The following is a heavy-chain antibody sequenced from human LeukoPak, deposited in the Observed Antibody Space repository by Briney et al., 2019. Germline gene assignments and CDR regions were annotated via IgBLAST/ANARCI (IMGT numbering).Heavy chain of an antibody. CDR2: IHPGSSNT. Sequence: GESLKISCKGSGYVFTNYWIAWVRQVPEKGLEWMGIIHPGSSNTKYGPSFQGQVAISADKSISTAYLHWNNLRASDTAMYYCASHYETSGYFGFDIWGQGTTVTVSS. J-gene: IGHJ3*02. CDR1: GYVFTNYW. CDR3: ASHYETSGYFGFDI. V-gene: IGHV5-51*01. D-gene: IGHD3-22*01.